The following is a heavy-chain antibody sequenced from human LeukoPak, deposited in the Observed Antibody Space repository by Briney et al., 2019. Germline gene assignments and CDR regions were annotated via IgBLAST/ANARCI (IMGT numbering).Heavy chain of an antibody. D-gene: IGHD6-13*01. CDR2: ISGSGGGT. CDR3: AKAGSSSWSFDY. J-gene: IGHJ4*02. CDR1: GFTFSSYA. V-gene: IGHV3-23*01. Sequence: GGSLRLSCAASGFTFSSYAMNWVRQAPGKGLEWVSGISGSGGGTYYADSVKGRFTISRDNSKNTLYLQMNSLRAEDTAIYFCAKAGSSSWSFDYWGQGTLVTVSS.